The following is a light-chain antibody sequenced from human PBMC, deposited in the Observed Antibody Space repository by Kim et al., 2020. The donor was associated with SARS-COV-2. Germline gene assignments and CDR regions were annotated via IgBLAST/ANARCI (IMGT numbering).Light chain of an antibody. CDR1: SRDIGSYNR. V-gene: IGLV2-18*02. CDR2: EVI. J-gene: IGLJ1*01. Sequence: SVPISCTGSSRDIGSYNRVSWYQQPPGTAPKLIIYEVIYRPSGVPDRFSASKSDITASLTISGLQAEDEADYYCASYTSSSTYVFGTGTKVTVL. CDR3: ASYTSSSTYV.